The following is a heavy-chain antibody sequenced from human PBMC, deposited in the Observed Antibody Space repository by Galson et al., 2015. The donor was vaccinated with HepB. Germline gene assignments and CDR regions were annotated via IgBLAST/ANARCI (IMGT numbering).Heavy chain of an antibody. CDR2: FSWDGNT. Sequence: SLRLSCAASGFSFDDYTMHWVRQAPGKGLEWISLFSWDGNTYYADSVKGRFTISRDNSKNSLYLQMNSLRTEDTALYYCAKDIGYGDYDDAFDMWGQGTMVPVSS. V-gene: IGHV3-43*01. CDR1: GFSFDDYT. D-gene: IGHD4-17*01. CDR3: AKDIGYGDYDDAFDM. J-gene: IGHJ3*02.